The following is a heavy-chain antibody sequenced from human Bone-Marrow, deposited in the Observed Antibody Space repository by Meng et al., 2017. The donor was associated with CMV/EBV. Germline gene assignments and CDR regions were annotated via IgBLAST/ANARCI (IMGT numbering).Heavy chain of an antibody. D-gene: IGHD2-2*01. CDR3: ASTPTSHWRSDY. V-gene: IGHV3-30*03. CDR1: GFTFSSYG. J-gene: IGHJ4*02. CDR2: ISYDGSNK. Sequence: GGSLRLSCAASGFTFSSYGMHWVRQAPGKGLEWVAVISYDGSNKYYADSVKGRFTISRDNSKNTLYLQMNSLRAEDTAVYYCASTPTSHWRSDYWGQGTLVTVSS.